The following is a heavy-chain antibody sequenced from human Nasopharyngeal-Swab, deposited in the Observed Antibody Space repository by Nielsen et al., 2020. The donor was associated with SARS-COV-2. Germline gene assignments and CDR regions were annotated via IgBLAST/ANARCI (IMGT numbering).Heavy chain of an antibody. D-gene: IGHD5-12*01. V-gene: IGHV3-23*01. CDR3: SKGYSGYPRNNWFDP. Sequence: GGSLRLSCAASGFTFSSYAMGWVRQAPGKGLEWVSAISGSGGSTYYADSVKGRFTISRDNSKNTLYLQMNSLRAEDTAVYYCSKGYSGYPRNNWFDPWGQGTLVPSPQ. J-gene: IGHJ5*02. CDR2: ISGSGGST. CDR1: GFTFSSYA.